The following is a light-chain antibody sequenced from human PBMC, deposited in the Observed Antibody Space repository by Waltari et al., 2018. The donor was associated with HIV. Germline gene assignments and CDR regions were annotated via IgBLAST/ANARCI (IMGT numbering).Light chain of an antibody. J-gene: IGLJ3*02. CDR1: GLPKQY. CDR3: QSLDTSNTWV. V-gene: IGLV3-25*03. CDR2: KDT. Sequence: SYELTQPPSVSVSPGQTARIPCSGDGLPKQYASWYQQKPGQAPVMVMYKDTERPSGIPERFSGSSSGTTVTLTISGVQAEDEADYHCQSLDTSNTWVFGGGTKLTVL.